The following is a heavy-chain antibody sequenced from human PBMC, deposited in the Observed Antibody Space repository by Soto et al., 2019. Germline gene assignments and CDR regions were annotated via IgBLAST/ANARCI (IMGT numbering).Heavy chain of an antibody. Sequence: QVQLQESGPGLVKPSQTLSLTCSVSGFSFTSGTYYWSWIRQHPGKGLEWIAYIYYSGTTYYNPSLRGRVSMSIDPSANQFSLNLNSLTAADTAMYFCARVRVGQTRREGFQWFDPWGPGILVTVSS. J-gene: IGHJ5*02. CDR3: ARVRVGQTRREGFQWFDP. CDR2: IYYSGTT. D-gene: IGHD2-15*01. V-gene: IGHV4-31*03. CDR1: GFSFTSGTYY.